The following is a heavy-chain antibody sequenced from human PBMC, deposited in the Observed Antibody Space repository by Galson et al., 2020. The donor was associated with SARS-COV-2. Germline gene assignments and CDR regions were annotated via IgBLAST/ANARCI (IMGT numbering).Heavy chain of an antibody. CDR2: NNHSGST. J-gene: IGHJ2*01. CDR3: ARAPWTYWYFDL. CDR1: GGSFSGYY. Sequence: STPSETLSLTCAVHGGSFSGYYWSWNRQPPAKGLEWIGENNHSGSTNYNPSLKSRVTISVDTSKNQFSLKLSSVTAADTAVYYCARAPWTYWYFDLWGRGTLVTGSS. V-gene: IGHV4-34*01. D-gene: IGHD3-3*01.